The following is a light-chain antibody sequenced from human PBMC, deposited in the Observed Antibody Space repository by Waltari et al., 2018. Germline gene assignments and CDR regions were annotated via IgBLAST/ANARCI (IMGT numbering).Light chain of an antibody. J-gene: IGLJ1*01. CDR1: SSDVGSYNL. CDR3: CSYAGSPTSFGTGTTS. V-gene: IGLV2-23*02. CDR2: EVS. Sequence: QSALTQPASVSGSPGQSITISCAGTSSDVGSYNLVSWYQQHPGKAPKLIIFEVSKRPSGVSNRFSGTKSGNTASLTISGVQAEDEADYYCCSYAGSPTSFGTGTTSFGTGTNVTVL.